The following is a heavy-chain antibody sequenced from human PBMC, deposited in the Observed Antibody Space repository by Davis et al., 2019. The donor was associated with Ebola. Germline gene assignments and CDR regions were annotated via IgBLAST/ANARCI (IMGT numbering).Heavy chain of an antibody. V-gene: IGHV4-38-2*02. CDR2: IYASGTT. D-gene: IGHD1-14*01. CDR3: ARFNRWGYSWFDP. Sequence: SETLSLTCTVSGYYISTGYHWGWVRQPPGKGLEWIGTIYASGTTDYNPSLKSRANISVDTSKNQFSLKLSSVTAATTAVYYCARFNRWGYSWFDPWGQGTLVTVSS. J-gene: IGHJ5*02. CDR1: GYYISTGYH.